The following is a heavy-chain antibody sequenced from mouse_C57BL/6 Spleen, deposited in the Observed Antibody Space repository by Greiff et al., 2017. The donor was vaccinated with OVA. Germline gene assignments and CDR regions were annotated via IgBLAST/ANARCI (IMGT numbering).Heavy chain of an antibody. CDR3: ARMGMVTPYYAMDY. CDR1: GFSLTSYA. V-gene: IGHV2-9-1*01. CDR2: IWTGGGT. J-gene: IGHJ4*01. Sequence: VKLMESGPGLVAPSQSLSITCTVSGFSLTSYAISWVRQPPGTGLEWLGVIWTGGGTNYNSALKSRLSISKDNSKSQVFLKMNSLQTDDTARYYCARMGMVTPYYAMDYWGQGTSVTVSS. D-gene: IGHD2-3*01.